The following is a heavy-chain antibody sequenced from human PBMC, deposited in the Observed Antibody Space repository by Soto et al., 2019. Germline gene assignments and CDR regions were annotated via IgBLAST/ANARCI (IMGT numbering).Heavy chain of an antibody. CDR3: ARECSSTSCYVGAFDI. V-gene: IGHV3-21*01. CDR2: ISSSSSYI. Sequence: PGGSLRLSCAASGFTFSSYSMNWVRQAPGKGLEWVSSISSSSSYIYYADSVKGRFTISRDNAKNSLYLQMNSLRAEDTAVYYCARECSSTSCYVGAFDIWGQGTMVTVS. D-gene: IGHD2-2*01. J-gene: IGHJ3*02. CDR1: GFTFSSYS.